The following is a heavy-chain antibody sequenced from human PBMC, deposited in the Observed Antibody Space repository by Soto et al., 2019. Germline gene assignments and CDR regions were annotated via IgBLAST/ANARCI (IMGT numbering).Heavy chain of an antibody. D-gene: IGHD3-22*01. V-gene: IGHV3-23*01. Sequence: EVQLLESGGGLVQPGGSLRLSCAASGFTFSSYAMSWVRQAPGKGLEWVSAISGSGGSTYYADSVKGRFTISRDNSKNTLYLQMNSLRAEDTAVYYCAKDRHYYDSSGYYFYDAFDIWGQGTMVTVSS. CDR2: ISGSGGST. J-gene: IGHJ3*02. CDR1: GFTFSSYA. CDR3: AKDRHYYDSSGYYFYDAFDI.